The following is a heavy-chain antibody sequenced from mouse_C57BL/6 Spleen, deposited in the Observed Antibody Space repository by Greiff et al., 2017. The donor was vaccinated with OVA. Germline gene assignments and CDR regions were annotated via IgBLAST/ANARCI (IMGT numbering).Heavy chain of an antibody. J-gene: IGHJ2*01. CDR1: GFTFSDYG. CDR2: ISRGSSTI. V-gene: IGHV5-17*01. Sequence: DVHLVESGGGLVKPGGSLKLSCAASGFTFSDYGMHWVRQAPEKGLEWVAYISRGSSTIYYADTVKGRFTISRDNAKNTLFLKMTSLRSEDTAMYYWARGSAHYVDYWGQGTTLTVSS. CDR3: ARGSAHYVDY.